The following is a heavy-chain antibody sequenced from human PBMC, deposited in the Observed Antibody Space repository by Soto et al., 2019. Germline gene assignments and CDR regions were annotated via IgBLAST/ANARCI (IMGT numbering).Heavy chain of an antibody. V-gene: IGHV4-34*01. J-gene: IGHJ4*02. CDR1: GESFSGYS. CDR2: INHSGST. CDR3: ARRKTYCTGGSCYEHLDF. D-gene: IGHD2-15*01. Sequence: PSETLSLTCAVYGESFSGYSWNWIRQPPGKGLEWIGKINHSGSTTYNPSLGKSRVTISVGTSKNQFSLKLSSVTAADTAVYYCARRKTYCTGGSCYEHLDFWGQGTRVTVS.